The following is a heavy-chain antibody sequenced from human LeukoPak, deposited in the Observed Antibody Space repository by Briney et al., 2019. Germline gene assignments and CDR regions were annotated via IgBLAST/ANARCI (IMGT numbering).Heavy chain of an antibody. D-gene: IGHD1-26*01. CDR2: INEDGSTT. CDR3: VRDLGGRSGH. CDR1: GFTFSSYS. Sequence: GGSLRLSCAASGFTFSSYSMNWVRQAPGKGLVWVSRINEDGSTTNYADSVKGRSTIFRDNAKNTLYLQMNSLRAEDTAVYYCVRDLGGRSGHWGQGTLVTVSS. V-gene: IGHV3-74*01. J-gene: IGHJ4*02.